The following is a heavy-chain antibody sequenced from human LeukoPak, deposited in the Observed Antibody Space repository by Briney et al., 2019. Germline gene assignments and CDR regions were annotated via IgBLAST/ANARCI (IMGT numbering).Heavy chain of an antibody. CDR2: MNPNSGNT. Sequence: ASVKVSCKASGYTFTSYDINWVRQATGQGLEWMGWMNPNSGNTGYAQKFQGRVTMTRNTSMSTAYMELSSLRSEDTAVYYCARGTGHYDSSGYYPRRSGMDVWGQGTTVTVSS. J-gene: IGHJ6*02. V-gene: IGHV1-8*01. D-gene: IGHD3-22*01. CDR1: GYTFTSYD. CDR3: ARGTGHYDSSGYYPRRSGMDV.